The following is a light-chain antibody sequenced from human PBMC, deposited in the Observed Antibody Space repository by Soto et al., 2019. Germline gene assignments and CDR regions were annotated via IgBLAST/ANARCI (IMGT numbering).Light chain of an antibody. J-gene: IGKJ4*01. V-gene: IGKV3-15*01. CDR2: DTS. CDR1: QVIGDT. Sequence: EVVMRQSPATLSFSPVEGATLACRASQVIGDTLAWYQHKPGQTPRLLIYDTSTRATGVPTRFSGSRSGAEFTLTINSLQSEDFAVYYCQPYNNWQLTFGGGTKVDIK. CDR3: QPYNNWQLT.